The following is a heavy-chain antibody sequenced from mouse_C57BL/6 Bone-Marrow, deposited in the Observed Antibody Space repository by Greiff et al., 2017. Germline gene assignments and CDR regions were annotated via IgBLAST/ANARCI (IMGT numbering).Heavy chain of an antibody. CDR3: AIYGNYLFAY. CDR2: IHPSDSDT. J-gene: IGHJ3*01. V-gene: IGHV1-74*01. D-gene: IGHD2-1*01. Sequence: QVQLKESGAELVKPGASVKVSCKASGYTFTSYWMHWVKQRPGQGLEWIGRIHPSDSDTNYNQKFKGKATLTVDKSSSTAYMQLSSLTSEDSAVYYCAIYGNYLFAYWGQGTLVTVSA. CDR1: GYTFTSYW.